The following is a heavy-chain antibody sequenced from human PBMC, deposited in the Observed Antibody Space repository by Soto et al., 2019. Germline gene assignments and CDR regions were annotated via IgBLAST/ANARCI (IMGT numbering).Heavy chain of an antibody. CDR3: AREKTRTGIAVAAPRDAFDI. D-gene: IGHD6-19*01. Sequence: GASVKVSCKASGYTFTGYYMHWVRQAPGQGLELMGWINPNSGGTNYAQKIQGWVTMTRDTSISTACMELSRLRSDDTAVYYCAREKTRTGIAVAAPRDAFDIWGQGTMVTVSS. CDR2: INPNSGGT. CDR1: GYTFTGYY. J-gene: IGHJ3*02. V-gene: IGHV1-2*04.